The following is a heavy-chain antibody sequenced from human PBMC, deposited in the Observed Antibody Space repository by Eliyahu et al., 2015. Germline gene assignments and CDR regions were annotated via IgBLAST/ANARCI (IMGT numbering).Heavy chain of an antibody. J-gene: IGHJ6*02. D-gene: IGHD2-2*01. V-gene: IGHV3-7*01. CDR3: AREGVPAYYYGMDV. CDR1: XFXFSXXW. CDR2: IKQDGSEK. Sequence: EAQLVESGGGLVQPGGSLRLSCXASXFXFSXXWXSWVRQAPGNGLEWVANIKQDGSEKXYVDSVKGRFTISRDNAKNSLYLQMNSLRAEDTAVYYCAREGVPAYYYGMDVWGQGTTVTVSS.